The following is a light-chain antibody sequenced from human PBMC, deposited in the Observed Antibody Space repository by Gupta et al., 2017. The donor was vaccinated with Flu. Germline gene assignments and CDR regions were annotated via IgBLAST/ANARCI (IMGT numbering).Light chain of an antibody. CDR3: QQRSLWPPWT. J-gene: IGKJ1*01. CDR2: DAS. CDR1: QSVDSS. V-gene: IGKV3-11*01. Sequence: ATLSLSPGERATLSCRASQSVDSSLAWYQQRPGQAPRLLIYDASNRAAGIPARFSGSGYGTDFTLTISSREPEDFALYYCQQRSLWPPWTFGQGTKVEIK.